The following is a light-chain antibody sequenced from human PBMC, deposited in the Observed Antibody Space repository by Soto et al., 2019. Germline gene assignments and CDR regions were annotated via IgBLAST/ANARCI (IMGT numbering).Light chain of an antibody. CDR2: KAS. CDR3: QQYHSFPLT. J-gene: IGKJ4*01. V-gene: IGKV1-5*03. CDR1: QSISSW. Sequence: DFQMTQSPSTLSASVGDRVTITCRASQSISSWLAWYQQKPGKAPKLLIYKASSLQCGVPSRFSGSGSGTEFTLTISGLQPDDFATYYCQQYHSFPLTFGGGTKVEIK.